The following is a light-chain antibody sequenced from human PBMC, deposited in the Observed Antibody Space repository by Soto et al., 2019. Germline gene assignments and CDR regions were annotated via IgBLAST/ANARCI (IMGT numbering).Light chain of an antibody. V-gene: IGLV1-44*01. CDR2: CNN. CDR1: SSDIGSYT. J-gene: IGLJ2*01. Sequence: QSVLTQPPSASGTPGQRVTISCSGSSSDIGSYTVNWYQQLQGTAPHLLIYCNNKRPPWVPDRFFAAKTGTSASPATIGRHSEDEADDYCCAWDESLNGLVVFGGGTKVTVL. CDR3: CAWDESLNGLVV.